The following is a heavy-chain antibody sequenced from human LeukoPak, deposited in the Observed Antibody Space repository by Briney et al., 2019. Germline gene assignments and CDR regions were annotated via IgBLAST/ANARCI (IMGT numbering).Heavy chain of an antibody. CDR3: ARDGGSSTIFGVVTPYFDY. J-gene: IGHJ4*02. V-gene: IGHV1-69*05. D-gene: IGHD3-3*01. Sequence: SVKVSCKASGGTFSSYAISWVRQAPGQGLEWIGGIIPIFGTANYAQKFQGRVTITTDESTSTAYMELSSLRSEDTAVYYCARDGGSSTIFGVVTPYFDYWGQGTLVTVSS. CDR2: IIPIFGTA. CDR1: GGTFSSYA.